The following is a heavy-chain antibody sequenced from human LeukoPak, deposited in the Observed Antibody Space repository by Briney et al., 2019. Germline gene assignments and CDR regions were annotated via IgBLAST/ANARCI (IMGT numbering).Heavy chain of an antibody. J-gene: IGHJ5*01. D-gene: IGHD3-10*01. V-gene: IGHV3-33*01. CDR3: ARGRGTSLIGWFDS. Sequence: GGSLRLSCAASAVTFIGYGMHWVRQAPGKGLEWVAAIWYDGSLKYYADSVKGRFIISRDNLNNTLYLQMHNLRAEDAALYYCARGRGTSLIGWFDSWGQGTLVTVSS. CDR2: IWYDGSLK. CDR1: AVTFIGYG.